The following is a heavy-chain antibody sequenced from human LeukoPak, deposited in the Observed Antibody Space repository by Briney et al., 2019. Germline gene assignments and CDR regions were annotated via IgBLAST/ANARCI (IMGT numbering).Heavy chain of an antibody. CDR3: ARGHYDNYE. Sequence: GGSLRLSCAASGFSVGSFWMNWVRQAPGKGLEWVANIKQDGNEKYYMDSVKGRFTISRDNAKNPLYLQMNSLRAEDTAVYYCARGHYDNYEWGRGTLVTVSS. V-gene: IGHV3-7*01. CDR1: GFSVGSFW. D-gene: IGHD3-9*01. CDR2: IKQDGNEK. J-gene: IGHJ4*02.